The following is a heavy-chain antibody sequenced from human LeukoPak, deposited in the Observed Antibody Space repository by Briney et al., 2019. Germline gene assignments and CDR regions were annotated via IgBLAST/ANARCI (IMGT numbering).Heavy chain of an antibody. Sequence: GGSLRLSCAASGFTFSNYGMHWVRQAPGKGLEWVAIMRYDGGNKYYADSVKGRFTISRDNSKNTLYLQMNSLRAEDTAVYYCAKGLLWFGELLPLFDYWGQGTLVTVSS. CDR2: MRYDGGNK. CDR1: GFTFSNYG. V-gene: IGHV3-30*02. CDR3: AKGLLWFGELLPLFDY. J-gene: IGHJ4*02. D-gene: IGHD3-10*01.